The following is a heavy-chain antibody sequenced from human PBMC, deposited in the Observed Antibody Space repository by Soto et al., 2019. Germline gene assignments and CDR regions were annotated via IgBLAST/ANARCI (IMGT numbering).Heavy chain of an antibody. Sequence: GSLRLSCAASGFTFSSYWMHWVRQAPGKGLVWVSRINSDGSSTSYADSVKGRFTISRDDAKNSLYLQMNSLRTEDTAVYYCAKDPYITMIVVVITPYFDYWGQGTLVTVS. J-gene: IGHJ4*02. D-gene: IGHD3-22*01. V-gene: IGHV3-74*01. CDR1: GFTFSSYW. CDR3: AKDPYITMIVVVITPYFDY. CDR2: INSDGSST.